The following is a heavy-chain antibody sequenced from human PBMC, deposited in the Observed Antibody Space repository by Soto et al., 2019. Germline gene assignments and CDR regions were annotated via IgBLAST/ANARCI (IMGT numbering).Heavy chain of an antibody. V-gene: IGHV3-21*01. Sequence: EVQLVESGGGLVKPGGSLRLSCAASGFTFSSYSMNWVRQAPGKGLEWVSSNSSSSSYIYYADSVKGRFTISRDNAKNSLYMQMNSLRAEDTAVYYCARERGYCSSTSCNYYYYGMDVWGQGTTVTVSS. J-gene: IGHJ6*02. D-gene: IGHD2-2*01. CDR2: NSSSSSYI. CDR1: GFTFSSYS. CDR3: ARERGYCSSTSCNYYYYGMDV.